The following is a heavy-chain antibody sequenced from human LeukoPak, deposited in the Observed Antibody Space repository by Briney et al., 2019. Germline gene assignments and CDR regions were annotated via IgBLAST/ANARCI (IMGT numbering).Heavy chain of an antibody. V-gene: IGHV3-49*04. CDR1: GFTFGDDA. J-gene: IGHJ6*02. CDR2: VKSNTYGCTI. CDR3: ARDRVRLEPNPHYIGMDV. Sequence: PGGSLRLSCVDSGFTFGDDAVTWVRQAPGKGLEWVAFVKSNTYGCTIDYATSVKGRFTISRDDSSGIAYLQMNSLKSEDTGVYYCARDRVRLEPNPHYIGMDVWGQGTSVTVSS. D-gene: IGHD1-1*01.